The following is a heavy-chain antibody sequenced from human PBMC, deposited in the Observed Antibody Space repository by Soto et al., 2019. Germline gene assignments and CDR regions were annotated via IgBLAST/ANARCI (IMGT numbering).Heavy chain of an antibody. Sequence: SETLSLTCAVSGGSISSGGYSWSWLRQPPGKGLEWIGYIYHSGSTYYNPSLKSRVTISVDRSKNQFSLKLSSVTAADTAVYYCAKRYSGYDDAFDIWGQGTTVTVS. D-gene: IGHD5-12*01. CDR2: IYHSGST. CDR3: AKRYSGYDDAFDI. V-gene: IGHV4-30-2*01. CDR1: GGSISSGGYS. J-gene: IGHJ3*02.